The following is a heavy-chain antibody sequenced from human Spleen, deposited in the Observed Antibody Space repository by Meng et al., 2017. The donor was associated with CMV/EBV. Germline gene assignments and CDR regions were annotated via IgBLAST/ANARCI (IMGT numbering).Heavy chain of an antibody. CDR2: INPNSGGT. Sequence: ASVKVSCKASGYTFTGSYMHWVRQAPGQGLEWMGWINPNSGGTNYAQKFQGRVTMTRDTSISTAYMELSRLRSDDTAVYYCARSQDIVVVPAAIVHYYYYGMDVWGQGTTVTVSS. CDR1: GYTFTGSY. V-gene: IGHV1-2*02. J-gene: IGHJ6*02. D-gene: IGHD2-2*02. CDR3: ARSQDIVVVPAAIVHYYYYGMDV.